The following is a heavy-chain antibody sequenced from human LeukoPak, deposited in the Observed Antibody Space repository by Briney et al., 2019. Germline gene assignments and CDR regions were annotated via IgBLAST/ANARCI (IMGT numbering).Heavy chain of an antibody. CDR1: GGPFSGYY. CDR3: ARRPSSGWYKGDY. D-gene: IGHD6-19*01. J-gene: IGHJ4*02. Sequence: SETLSLTCAVYGGPFSGYYWSWIRQPPGKGLEWIGEISHSGSTNYNPSLKSRVTMSLDTSNNQFSLKLSSVTAADTAMYYCARRPSSGWYKGDYWGQGTLVTVSS. CDR2: ISHSGST. V-gene: IGHV4-34*01.